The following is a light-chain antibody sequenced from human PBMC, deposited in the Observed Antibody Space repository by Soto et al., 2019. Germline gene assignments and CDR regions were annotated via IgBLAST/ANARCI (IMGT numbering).Light chain of an antibody. Sequence: QSVLTQPPSVSAAPGQKVTISCSGSSSNIANNYVSWYQHLPGTAPRPLIYDNEKRPSGIPDRFSGSKSGRSATLGITGLQAGDEADYYCGTWDNSLVAGVFGGGTKLTVL. V-gene: IGLV1-51*01. CDR3: GTWDNSLVAGV. J-gene: IGLJ3*02. CDR1: SSNIANNY. CDR2: DNE.